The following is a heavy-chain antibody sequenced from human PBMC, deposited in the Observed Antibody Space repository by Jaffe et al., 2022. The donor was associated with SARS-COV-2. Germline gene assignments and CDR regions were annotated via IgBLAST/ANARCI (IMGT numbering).Heavy chain of an antibody. CDR1: GFTFNTYG. CDR2: ISYDGSKK. Sequence: QVQLVESGGGVVQPGRSLRLSCATSGFTFNTYGIHWVRQAPGKGLDWVALISYDGSKKYYVDSVKGRFTISRDNAKNTLWLQMNSLRPEDTAVYYCARDGVLRYFDRPYFYYYYMDVWGKGTTVTVSS. CDR3: ARDGVLRYFDRPYFYYYYMDV. D-gene: IGHD3-9*01. V-gene: IGHV3-30*04. J-gene: IGHJ6*03.